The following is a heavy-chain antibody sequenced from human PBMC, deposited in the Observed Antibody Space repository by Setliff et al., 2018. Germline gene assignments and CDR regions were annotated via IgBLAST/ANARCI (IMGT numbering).Heavy chain of an antibody. V-gene: IGHV4-59*12. CDR3: ARELVATWRGYSSSSPRYYFDN. Sequence: SETLSLTCTVSGGSISSYYWNWIRQPPGKGLELIGYIYYSGSTNYNPSLKSRVTISLDTSKNQFSLKLSSVTAADTAVYYCARELVATWRGYSSSSPRYYFDNWGQGTLVTVSS. J-gene: IGHJ4*02. CDR2: IYYSGST. CDR1: GGSISSYY. D-gene: IGHD6-6*01.